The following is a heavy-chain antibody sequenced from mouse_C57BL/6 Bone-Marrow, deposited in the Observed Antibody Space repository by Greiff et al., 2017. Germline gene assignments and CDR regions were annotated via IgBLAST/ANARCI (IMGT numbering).Heavy chain of an antibody. CDR1: GFSLTSYG. V-gene: IGHV2-2*01. CDR3: ASSMITTAGDYFDY. CDR2: IWSGGST. Sequence: VQLVESGPGLVQPSQSLSITCTVSGFSLTSYGVHWVRQSPGKGLEWLGVIWSGGSTDYNAAFISRLSISKDNSKSQVFFKMNSLQADDTAIYYCASSMITTAGDYFDYWGQGTTLTVSS. J-gene: IGHJ2*01. D-gene: IGHD2-4*01.